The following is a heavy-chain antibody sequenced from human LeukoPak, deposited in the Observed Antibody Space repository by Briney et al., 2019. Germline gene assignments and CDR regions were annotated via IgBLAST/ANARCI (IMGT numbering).Heavy chain of an antibody. CDR1: GFTVSSNY. J-gene: IGHJ4*02. V-gene: IGHV3-66*01. D-gene: IGHD6-19*01. CDR3: ARVPYSSGWAHDC. CDR2: IYSDDST. Sequence: GRSLRLSCAASGFTVSSNYMSWVRQAPGKGLEWVSLIYSDDSTYYADSVKGRFIISRDNSKSTLYLQMNSLRADDTAVYYCARVPYSSGWAHDCWGQGTLVTVSS.